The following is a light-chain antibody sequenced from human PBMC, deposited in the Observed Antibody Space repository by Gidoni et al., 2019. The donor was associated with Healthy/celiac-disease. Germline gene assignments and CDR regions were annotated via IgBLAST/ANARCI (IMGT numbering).Light chain of an antibody. CDR3: QSYDSSLSVFLV. V-gene: IGLV1-40*01. J-gene: IGLJ3*02. CDR2: GNS. CDR1: SSNIGAGYD. Sequence: QSVLTQPPSVSGAPGQRVTISCTGSSSNIGAGYDVHWYQQLPGTAPKLLIYGNSNRPSGVPDRFSGSKSGTSASLAITGLQAEDEADYYCQSYDSSLSVFLVFGGGTKLT.